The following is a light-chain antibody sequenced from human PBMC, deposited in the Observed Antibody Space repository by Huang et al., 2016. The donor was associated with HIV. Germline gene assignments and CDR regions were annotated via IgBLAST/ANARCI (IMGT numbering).Light chain of an antibody. Sequence: EIVMTQSPATLSVSPGDRPTLTCRASQSITNNLAWYQQRPGQAPRLLIHGASTRATAIPARFSGSGSGTEFTLTISSLQSEDFAVYYCQQYYRWPRTFGQGTKVEIK. V-gene: IGKV3-15*01. CDR1: QSITNN. CDR3: QQYYRWPRT. J-gene: IGKJ1*01. CDR2: GAS.